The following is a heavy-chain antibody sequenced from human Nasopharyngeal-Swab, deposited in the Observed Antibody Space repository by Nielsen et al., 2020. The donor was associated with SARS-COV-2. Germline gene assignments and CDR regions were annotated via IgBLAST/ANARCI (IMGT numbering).Heavy chain of an antibody. Sequence: GGSLRLSCAASGFTYGSYAMSWVRQAPGEGLEWVSAISGSSGRTYYADSVQGRFTISRDNSRNTLYLQMNSLRAEDTAVYYCAKALSPYSSSSSASDVWGQGTMVTVSS. CDR3: AKALSPYSSSSSASDV. V-gene: IGHV3-23*01. J-gene: IGHJ3*01. CDR1: GFTYGSYA. CDR2: ISGSSGRT. D-gene: IGHD6-6*01.